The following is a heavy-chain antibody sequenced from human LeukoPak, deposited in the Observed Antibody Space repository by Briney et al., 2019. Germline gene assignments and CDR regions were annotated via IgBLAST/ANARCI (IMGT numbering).Heavy chain of an antibody. CDR3: ARDREGPGYGDYYSP. V-gene: IGHV1-2*02. CDR1: GYTFTAYY. CDR2: IDPNSGST. Sequence: ASVKVSCKASGYTFTAYYMHWVRQAPGQGLEYMGWIDPNSGSTQYAQKFQGRVTMTRDTSISTAYMELSRLISDDTAVYYCARDREGPGYGDYYSPWGQGTLVTVSS. J-gene: IGHJ5*02. D-gene: IGHD4-17*01.